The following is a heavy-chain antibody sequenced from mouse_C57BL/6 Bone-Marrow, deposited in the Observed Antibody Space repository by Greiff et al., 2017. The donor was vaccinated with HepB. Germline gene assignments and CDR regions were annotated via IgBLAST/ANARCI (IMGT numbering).Heavy chain of an antibody. CDR3: ARADYDEDYYAMDY. D-gene: IGHD2-4*01. J-gene: IGHJ4*01. CDR1: GYTFTDHT. Sequence: QVQLQQSDAELVKPGASVKISCKVSGYTFTDHTIHWMKQRPEQGLEWIGYIYPRDGSTKYNEKFKGKATLTADKYYSTAYMQLNSLTSEDSAVYCCARADYDEDYYAMDYWGQGTSVTFSS. V-gene: IGHV1-78*01. CDR2: IYPRDGST.